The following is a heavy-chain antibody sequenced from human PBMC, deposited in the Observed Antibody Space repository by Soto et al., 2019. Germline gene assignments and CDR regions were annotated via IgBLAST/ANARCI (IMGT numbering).Heavy chain of an antibody. CDR2: IYYSGST. CDR1: GGSISSGGYY. V-gene: IGHV4-31*03. Sequence: SETLSLTCTVSGGSISSGGYYWSWIRQHPGKGLEWIGYIYYSGSTYYNPSLKSRVTISVDTSKNQFSLKLSSVTAADTAVYYCARDRTYDSSGYYYGVFDYWGQGTLVTVSS. CDR3: ARDRTYDSSGYYYGVFDY. J-gene: IGHJ4*02. D-gene: IGHD3-22*01.